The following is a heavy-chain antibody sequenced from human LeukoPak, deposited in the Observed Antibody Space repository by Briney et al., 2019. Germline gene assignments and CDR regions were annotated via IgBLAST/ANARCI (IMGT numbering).Heavy chain of an antibody. V-gene: IGHV3-49*04. CDR3: TGSFGELTFFDY. CDR1: GFTFGDYA. CDR2: IRSKDNDGTT. D-gene: IGHD3-10*01. J-gene: IGHJ4*02. Sequence: GGSLRLSCTASGFTFGDYAISWVRQAPGKGLEWLGFIRSKDNDGTTAYAASVEGRFIISRDDSKSIAYLQMNSLKTEDTAVYYCTGSFGELTFFDYWGLGTLVTVSS.